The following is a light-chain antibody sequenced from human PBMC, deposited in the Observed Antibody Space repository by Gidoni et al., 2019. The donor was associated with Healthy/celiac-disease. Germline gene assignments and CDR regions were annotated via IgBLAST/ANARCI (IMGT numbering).Light chain of an antibody. V-gene: IGKV1-8*01. Sequence: AIRMTQSPSSLSASTGDRVTITCRASQGISSYLAWYQQKPGKAPKLLIYAASTLQSGVPSRFSGSGSGTDFTLTISCLQSEDFATYYCQQYYSYPSTFXXXTRLEIK. J-gene: IGKJ5*01. CDR2: AAS. CDR3: QQYYSYPST. CDR1: QGISSY.